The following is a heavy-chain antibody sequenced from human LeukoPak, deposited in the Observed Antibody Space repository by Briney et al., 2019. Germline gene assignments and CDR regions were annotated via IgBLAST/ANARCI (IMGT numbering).Heavy chain of an antibody. V-gene: IGHV1-46*01. Sequence: GASVKVSCKASGYTFTSYYIHWVRQAPGQGLEWMGIINPSGGSTSYAQKFQGRVTMTRDTPTSTVYMQLSSLRSEDTAVYYCARDAPLITMIRGDAFDIWGQGTMVSVSS. J-gene: IGHJ3*02. CDR3: ARDAPLITMIRGDAFDI. CDR2: INPSGGST. D-gene: IGHD3-10*01. CDR1: GYTFTSYY.